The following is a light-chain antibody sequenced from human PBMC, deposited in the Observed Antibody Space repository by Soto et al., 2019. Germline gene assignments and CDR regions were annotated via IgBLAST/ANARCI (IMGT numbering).Light chain of an antibody. CDR1: QSFNSIY. CDR2: GAS. J-gene: IGKJ4*01. V-gene: IGKV3-20*01. Sequence: EIVLTQSPGTLSLSPGERATLSCRASQSFNSIYLAWYQQKPGQSPRLLIYGASIRATAIPDRFSGSGSGTDFTLTIIRLEPEDSAVYYCQQHSRSITFGGGTKVDI. CDR3: QQHSRSIT.